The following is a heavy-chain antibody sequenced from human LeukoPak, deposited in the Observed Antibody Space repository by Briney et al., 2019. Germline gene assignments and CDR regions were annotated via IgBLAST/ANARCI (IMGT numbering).Heavy chain of an antibody. V-gene: IGHV3-20*04. D-gene: IGHD1-1*01. CDR2: INWNGGST. J-gene: IGHJ3*02. CDR1: GFTFSDYA. Sequence: GGSLRLSCVASGFTFSDYAMNWVRQAPGKGLEWVSGINWNGGSTGYADSVKGRFTISRDNAKNSLYLQMNSLRAEDTALYYCAREGGTGSHAFDIWGQGTMVTVSS. CDR3: AREGGTGSHAFDI.